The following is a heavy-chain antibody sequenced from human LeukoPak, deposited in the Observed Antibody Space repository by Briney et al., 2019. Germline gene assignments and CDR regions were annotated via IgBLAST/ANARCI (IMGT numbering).Heavy chain of an antibody. Sequence: PSETLSLTCTVSGGSISSSSYYWGWIRQPPGKGLEWIGSIYYGGSTYYNPSLKSRVTISVDTSKNQFSLKLSSVTAADTAVYYCAREDIVVVPGTMGPWGQGTLVTVSS. D-gene: IGHD2-2*01. CDR2: IYYGGST. CDR1: GGSISSSSYY. V-gene: IGHV4-39*07. CDR3: AREDIVVVPGTMGP. J-gene: IGHJ5*02.